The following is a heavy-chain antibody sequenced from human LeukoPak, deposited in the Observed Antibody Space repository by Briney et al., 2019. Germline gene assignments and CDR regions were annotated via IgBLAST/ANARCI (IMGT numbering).Heavy chain of an antibody. CDR2: ISGSGVTT. Sequence: PGGSLRLSCTASGFTFSSNVMNWVRQAPGKGLEWVSAISGSGVTTHYAGSVKGRFSISRDNSKNTLYLQMNSLRAEDTALYYCAKKVVVGATSPYSDFQDWGQGTLVTVSS. V-gene: IGHV3-23*01. J-gene: IGHJ1*01. CDR3: AKKVVVGATSPYSDFQD. CDR1: GFTFSSNV. D-gene: IGHD1-26*01.